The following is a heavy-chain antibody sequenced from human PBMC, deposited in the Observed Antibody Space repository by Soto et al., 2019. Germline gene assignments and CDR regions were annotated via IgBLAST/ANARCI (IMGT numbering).Heavy chain of an antibody. CDR3: XXXXGXVXTSWHFDY. CDR1: GFTFSGYA. Sequence: EVQLLESGGDLVQPGRSLRLSCAASGFTFSGYAMSWVRQAPGKGLEWVSVIHGGGNSAYYADSVKGRFTISRDNSXNXXXXXXXXXXXXXXXXXXXXXXXGXVXTSWHFDYWGQGTLVTVSS. V-gene: IGHV3-23*01. J-gene: IGHJ4*02. CDR2: IHGGGNSA. D-gene: IGHD5-12*01.